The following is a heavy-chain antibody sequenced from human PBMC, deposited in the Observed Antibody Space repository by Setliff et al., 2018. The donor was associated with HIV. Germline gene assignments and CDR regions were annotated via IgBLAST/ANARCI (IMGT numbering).Heavy chain of an antibody. CDR3: ARSGGDFWSGYPNWFDP. Sequence: PGGSLRLSCAASGFTFSSYAMSWVRQAPGKGLEWVSAISGSGGYTYYADSVKGRFTISRDNSKNTLYLQMNSLKPEDTTVYYCARSGGDFWSGYPNWFDPWGQGTLVTVSS. V-gene: IGHV3-23*01. CDR1: GFTFSSYA. CDR2: ISGSGGYT. D-gene: IGHD3-3*01. J-gene: IGHJ5*02.